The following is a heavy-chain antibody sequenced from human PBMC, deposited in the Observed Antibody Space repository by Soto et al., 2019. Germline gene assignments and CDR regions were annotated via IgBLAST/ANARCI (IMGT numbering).Heavy chain of an antibody. J-gene: IGHJ6*02. Sequence: QLQLQESGPGLVKPSETLSLTCTVSGGSISSSSYYWGWIRQPPGKGLEWIGSIYYSGSTYYNPSLKSRVTTSVDTSKSQFSLKLSSVTAADTAVYYCASPFSSYYGFWGGYHLDYGMEVWGQGTTVTVSS. D-gene: IGHD3-3*01. CDR3: ASPFSSYYGFWGGYHLDYGMEV. V-gene: IGHV4-39*01. CDR1: GGSISSSSYY. CDR2: IYYSGST.